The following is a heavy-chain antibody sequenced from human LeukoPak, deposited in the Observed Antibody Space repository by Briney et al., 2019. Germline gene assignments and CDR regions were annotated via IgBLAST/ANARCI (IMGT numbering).Heavy chain of an antibody. CDR2: ISYDGSNK. D-gene: IGHD2-2*01. J-gene: IGHJ4*02. CDR3: ARAYCSSRTCYAPDY. V-gene: IGHV3-30*04. CDR1: GFSFSSYA. Sequence: GRSLRLSCAASGFSFSSYAIYWVRQAPGKGLEWVAVISYDGSNKYYADSVKGRFTISRDNSKNTLYLQMNSLRAEDTAVYYCARAYCSSRTCYAPDYWGQGTLVTVSS.